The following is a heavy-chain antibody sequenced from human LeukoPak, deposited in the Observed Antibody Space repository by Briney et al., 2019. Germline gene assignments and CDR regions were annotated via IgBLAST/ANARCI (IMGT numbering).Heavy chain of an antibody. Sequence: SVKVSCKASGGTSNSHAISWVRQAPGQGREWMGRIIPNLGTTNRAQNFQDRVTLTADKSTNTAYMELTSLTSDDTAVYYCATTNDGGGYQWGDFFDFWGQGTLVTVSS. CDR2: IIPNLGTT. CDR1: GGTSNSHA. D-gene: IGHD3-22*01. V-gene: IGHV1-69*04. J-gene: IGHJ4*02. CDR3: ATTNDGGGYQWGDFFDF.